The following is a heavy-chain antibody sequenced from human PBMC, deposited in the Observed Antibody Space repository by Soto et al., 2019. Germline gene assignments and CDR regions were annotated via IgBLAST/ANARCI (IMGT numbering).Heavy chain of an antibody. Sequence: SVKGSWKAAGYTFTNSDINWVRQAPGQGLEWMGWMNPDSGHAAYAQKFQGRVTLTTSTSTSTVYMEMRSLGSEDTAVYYCARRPHCSGGICYYGLDNWGQGTLVTVSS. D-gene: IGHD2-15*01. J-gene: IGHJ4*02. V-gene: IGHV1-8*01. CDR1: GYTFTNSD. CDR3: ARRPHCSGGICYYGLDN. CDR2: MNPDSGHA.